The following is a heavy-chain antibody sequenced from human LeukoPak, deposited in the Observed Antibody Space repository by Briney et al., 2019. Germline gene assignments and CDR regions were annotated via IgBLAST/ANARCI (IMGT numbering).Heavy chain of an antibody. CDR3: ARDLGDCSSTSCPVAY. D-gene: IGHD2-2*01. CDR1: GFTFDDYG. V-gene: IGHV3-20*04. Sequence: GGSLRLSCAASGFTFDDYGMSWVRQAPGKGLEWVSGINWNGGSTGYADSVKGRFTISRDNAKNSLYLQMNSLRAEDTALYYCARDLGDCSSTSCPVAYWGQGTLVTVSS. CDR2: INWNGGST. J-gene: IGHJ4*02.